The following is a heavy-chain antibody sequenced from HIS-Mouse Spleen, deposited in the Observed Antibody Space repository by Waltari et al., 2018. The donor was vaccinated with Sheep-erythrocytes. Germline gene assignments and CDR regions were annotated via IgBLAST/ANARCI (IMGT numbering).Heavy chain of an antibody. D-gene: IGHD1-1*01. Sequence: EVQLVESGGGLVQPGRSLRLSCAASGFTFDDYAMHWVRQAPGKGLEWVSGISWNRGSIGYADSVKGRFTISRDNAKNSLYLQMNSLRAEDTALYYCAKDIGTGLSYGMDVWGQGTTVTVSS. CDR1: GFTFDDYA. CDR3: AKDIGTGLSYGMDV. V-gene: IGHV3-9*01. CDR2: ISWNRGSI. J-gene: IGHJ6*02.